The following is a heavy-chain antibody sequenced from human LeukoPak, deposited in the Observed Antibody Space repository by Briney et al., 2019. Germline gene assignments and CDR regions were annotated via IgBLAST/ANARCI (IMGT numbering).Heavy chain of an antibody. D-gene: IGHD2-2*01. CDR1: GFTFSSYS. V-gene: IGHV3-21*01. CDR3: ARASTYCSSTSCYGWDYYYYYMDV. J-gene: IGHJ6*03. Sequence: PGGSLRLSCAASGFTFSSYSMNWVRQAPGKGLEWVSSISSSSSYIYYADSVKGRFTISRDNAKNSLYLQMNSLRAEDTAVYYCARASTYCSSTSCYGWDYYYYYMDVWGKGTTVTVSS. CDR2: ISSSSSYI.